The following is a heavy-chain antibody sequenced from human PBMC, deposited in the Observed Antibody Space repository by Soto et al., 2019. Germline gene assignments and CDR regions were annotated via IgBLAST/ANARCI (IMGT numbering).Heavy chain of an antibody. CDR2: IYYSGST. D-gene: IGHD4-17*01. J-gene: IGHJ5*02. V-gene: IGHV4-31*03. Sequence: PSETLSLTCTVSGGSISSGGYYWSWIRQHPGKGLEWIGYIYYSGSTYYNPSLKSRVTISVDTSKNQFSLKLSSVTAADTAVYYCARLKYGDHPVMGDYGYDYWFDPWGQGTLVTVSS. CDR1: GGSISSGGYY. CDR3: ARLKYGDHPVMGDYGYDYWFDP.